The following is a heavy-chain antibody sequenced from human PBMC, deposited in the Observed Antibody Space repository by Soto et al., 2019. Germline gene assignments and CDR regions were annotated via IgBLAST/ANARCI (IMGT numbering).Heavy chain of an antibody. D-gene: IGHD6-13*01. J-gene: IGHJ6*04. CDR3: ARVRGYSSSWYVVQAGYYGMEV. Sequence: PSETLSLTCAVYGGSFSGYYWSWIRQPPGKGLEWIGEINHSGSTNYNPSLKSRVTISVETYKNQFSLKLSSVTAADTAVYYCARVRGYSSSWYVVQAGYYGMEVWGKGNKVNVS. CDR2: INHSGST. CDR1: GGSFSGYY. V-gene: IGHV4-34*01.